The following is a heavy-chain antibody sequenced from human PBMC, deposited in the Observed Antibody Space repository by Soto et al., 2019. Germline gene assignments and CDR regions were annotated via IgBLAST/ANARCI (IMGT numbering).Heavy chain of an antibody. V-gene: IGHV1-69*01. CDR2: IIPIFGTA. J-gene: IGHJ5*02. CDR1: GGTFSSYA. CDR3: ARGSYSGLHQPDDSNWLDV. D-gene: IGHD6-25*01. Sequence: QVQLVQSGAEVKKPGSSVKVSCKASGGTFSSYAITWVRQAPGQGLEWMGGIIPIFGTANYAQKFQGRVTITADESTSTAYMELSSLRSEDTAVYYCARGSYSGLHQPDDSNWLDVWGQGTLVTVSS.